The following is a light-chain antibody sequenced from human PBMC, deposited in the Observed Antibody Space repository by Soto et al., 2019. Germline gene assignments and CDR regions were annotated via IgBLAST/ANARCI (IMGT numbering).Light chain of an antibody. Sequence: EIVLTQSPGTLSLSPGERATLSCRASQSVTKSLAWYQQKPGQAPRLLIYGASSRATGIPDRFSGSGSGTDFTLTISRLEPXXFAVYYCQQYGGSPRTFGQGTKVE. CDR1: QSVTKS. CDR3: QQYGGSPRT. CDR2: GAS. V-gene: IGKV3-20*01. J-gene: IGKJ1*01.